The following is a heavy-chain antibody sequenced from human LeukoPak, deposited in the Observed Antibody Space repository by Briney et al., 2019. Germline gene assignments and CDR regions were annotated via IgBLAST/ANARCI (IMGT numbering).Heavy chain of an antibody. CDR2: IIPILGIA. D-gene: IGHD5-18*01. J-gene: IGHJ4*02. Sequence: ASVKVSCKASIGTFSSYAISWVRQAPGQGLEWMGRIIPILGIANHAQKFQGRVTITADKSTSTAYMELSSLRSEDTAVYYCARDLGIQLWLPDYRGQGTLVTVSS. V-gene: IGHV1-69*04. CDR3: ARDLGIQLWLPDY. CDR1: IGTFSSYA.